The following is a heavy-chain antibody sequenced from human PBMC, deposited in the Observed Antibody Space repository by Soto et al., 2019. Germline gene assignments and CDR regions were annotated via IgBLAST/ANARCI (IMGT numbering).Heavy chain of an antibody. CDR1: GFTFSSSD. Sequence: EVQLVESGGGLVQPGESLRLSCAASGFTFSSSDMHWVRQAPGKGLEWVSAIGTIDDTYYPGSVKGRFTISRENAKNSLYLQMNSLTAGDTAVYYCVREGRSGAWNDWYFDLGGRGTLVTVSS. D-gene: IGHD2-21*02. CDR3: VREGRSGAWNDWYFDL. CDR2: IGTIDDT. V-gene: IGHV3-13*01. J-gene: IGHJ2*01.